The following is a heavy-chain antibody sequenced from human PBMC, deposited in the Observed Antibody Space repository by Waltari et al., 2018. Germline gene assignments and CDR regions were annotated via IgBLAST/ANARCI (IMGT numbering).Heavy chain of an antibody. CDR1: GFTFTNYW. J-gene: IGHJ4*02. CDR2: INHDGSGK. CDR3: ATSRDAAGND. Sequence: EVQLVESGGGLVQPGGSLRVSCATSGFTFTNYWMSWVRQAPGKGLEWLANINHDGSGKFFLGSVKGRFTISRDNAKKSVYLQMNSLTGEDTAVYYCATSRDAAGNDWGQGTLVTVSS. D-gene: IGHD6-13*01. V-gene: IGHV3-7*01.